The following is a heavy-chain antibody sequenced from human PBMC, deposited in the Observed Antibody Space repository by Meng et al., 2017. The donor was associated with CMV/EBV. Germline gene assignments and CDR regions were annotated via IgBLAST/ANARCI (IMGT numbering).Heavy chain of an antibody. V-gene: IGHV1-69*10. D-gene: IGHD4-17*01. Sequence: SVKVSCKGSGIPFRPHAINWVRLAPGHGLEWMGGIMPLSGFTSYAQRFQGRITITADKSTSTTYMDLSSLTSEDAAVYYCARAYLGLRGWFDPWGQGTLVTVSS. J-gene: IGHJ5*02. CDR3: ARAYLGLRGWFDP. CDR1: GIPFRPHA. CDR2: IMPLSGFT.